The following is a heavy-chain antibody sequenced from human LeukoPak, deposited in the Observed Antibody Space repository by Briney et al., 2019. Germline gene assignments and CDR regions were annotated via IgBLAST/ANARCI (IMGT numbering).Heavy chain of an antibody. V-gene: IGHV3-11*04. CDR1: GFTFSDYY. J-gene: IGHJ5*02. CDR3: ARDAPSRAYCGGGCYPNWFDP. Sequence: GGSLRLSCAASGFTFSDYYMSWIRQAPGKGLEWVSYISSSGSTIYYADSVKGRFTISRDNAKNSLYLQMNSLRGEDTAVYYCARDAPSRAYCGGGCYPNWFDPWGQGTLVTVSS. D-gene: IGHD2-21*01. CDR2: ISSSGSTI.